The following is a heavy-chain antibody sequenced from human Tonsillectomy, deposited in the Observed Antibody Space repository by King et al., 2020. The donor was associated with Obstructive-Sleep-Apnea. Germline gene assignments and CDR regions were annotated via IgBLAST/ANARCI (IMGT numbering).Heavy chain of an antibody. CDR1: GYSISSAYY. J-gene: IGHJ5*02. CDR2: IYHSGST. V-gene: IGHV4-38-2*02. CDR3: ARDVQTQHYDTSGNYRNWFDP. Sequence: VQLQESGPGLVKPSETLSLTCTVSGYSISSAYYWGWIRQPPGKGLEWIGSIYHSGSTYYNPSPKSRVTISVDTSKNQFSLKLSSVTAADTAVYYCARDVQTQHYDTSGNYRNWFDPWGQGTLVTVSS. D-gene: IGHD3-22*01.